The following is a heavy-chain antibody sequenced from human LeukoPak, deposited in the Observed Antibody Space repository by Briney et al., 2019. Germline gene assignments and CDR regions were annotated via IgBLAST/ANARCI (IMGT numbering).Heavy chain of an antibody. J-gene: IGHJ4*02. V-gene: IGHV3-23*01. CDR2: ITTSGSLT. CDR3: AKHVFLRGGYSYGFDY. CDR1: GFTFSTSA. D-gene: IGHD5-18*01. Sequence: PGGFLRLSCAVSGFTFSTSAMSWVRQAPGRGLEWVSAITTSGSLTFYADSVEGRFTISRDNSKNTLYLLMNSLRADDTAVYYCAKHVFLRGGYSYGFDYWGQGTLVTVSS.